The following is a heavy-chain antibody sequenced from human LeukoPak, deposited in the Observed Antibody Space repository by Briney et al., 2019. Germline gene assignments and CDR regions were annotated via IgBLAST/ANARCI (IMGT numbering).Heavy chain of an antibody. Sequence: GASVTVSCKASGYTFTIYYMHWVRQAPGQGLEWMGIINPSGGTTSYAQKFQGRVTMTRDTSTSTVYMELSSLRSEDTAVYYCARRGAVDTTMTNWGQRTLVTVSS. J-gene: IGHJ4*02. CDR2: INPSGGTT. CDR3: ARRGAVDTTMTN. CDR1: GYTFTIYY. D-gene: IGHD5-18*01. V-gene: IGHV1-46*01.